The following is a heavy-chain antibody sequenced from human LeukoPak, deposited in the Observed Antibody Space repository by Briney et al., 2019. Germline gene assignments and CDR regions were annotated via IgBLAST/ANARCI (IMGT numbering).Heavy chain of an antibody. CDR3: AKDKVRGVIPYYFDY. CDR2: ISGSGGST. J-gene: IGHJ4*02. Sequence: GGSLRLSCAASGFTFSSYAMSWVRQAPGKGLEWVSAISGSGGSTYYADSVKGRFTISRDNSKNTLYLRMNSLRAEDTAVYYCAKDKVRGVIPYYFDYWGQGTLVTVSS. D-gene: IGHD3-10*01. V-gene: IGHV3-23*01. CDR1: GFTFSSYA.